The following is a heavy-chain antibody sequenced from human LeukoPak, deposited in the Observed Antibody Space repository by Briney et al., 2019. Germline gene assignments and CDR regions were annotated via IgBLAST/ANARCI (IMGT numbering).Heavy chain of an antibody. Sequence: SETLSLTCTVSGGSISSSSYYWGWIRQPPGMGPEWIGSIYYSGNTYYNPSLKSRVTISVDTSKNQFSLKLNSVTATDTAVYYCARQRPAATYGAFDYWGQGTLVTVSS. J-gene: IGHJ4*02. CDR1: GGSISSSSYY. V-gene: IGHV4-39*01. CDR2: IYYSGNT. CDR3: ARQRPAATYGAFDY. D-gene: IGHD2-2*01.